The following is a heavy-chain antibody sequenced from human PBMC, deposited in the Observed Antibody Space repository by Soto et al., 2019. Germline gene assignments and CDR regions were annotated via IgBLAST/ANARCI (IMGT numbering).Heavy chain of an antibody. CDR3: AKIPVRFLEWQTTPLDY. CDR1: GFTFSSYG. J-gene: IGHJ4*02. CDR2: ISYDGSNK. Sequence: GGSLRLSCAASGFTFSSYGMHWVRQAPGKGLEWVAVISYDGSNKYYADSVKGRFTISRDNSKNTLYLQMNSLRAEDTAVYYCAKIPVRFLEWQTTPLDYWGQGTQVTVSS. V-gene: IGHV3-30*18. D-gene: IGHD3-3*01.